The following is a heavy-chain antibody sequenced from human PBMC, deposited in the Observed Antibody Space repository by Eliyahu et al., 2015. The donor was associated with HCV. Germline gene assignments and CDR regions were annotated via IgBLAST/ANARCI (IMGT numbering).Heavy chain of an antibody. CDR2: IIPIFGIA. CDR3: ARESSGGSWNFPPY. CDR1: GGTFSSYA. J-gene: IGHJ4*02. V-gene: IGHV1-69*04. Sequence: EVKKPGSSVKVSCKASGGTFSSYAISWVRQAPGQGLEWMGRIIPIFGIANYAQKLQGRVTITADKSTSTAYMELSSLRSEDTAVYYCARESSGGSWNFPPYWGQGTLVTVSS. D-gene: IGHD2-15*01.